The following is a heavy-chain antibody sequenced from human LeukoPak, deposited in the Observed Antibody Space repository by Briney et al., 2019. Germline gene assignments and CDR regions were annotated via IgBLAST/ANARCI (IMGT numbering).Heavy chain of an antibody. CDR3: AGDGYGGNRGVLY. D-gene: IGHD4-23*01. J-gene: IGHJ4*02. Sequence: GRSLRLSCAASGFTFSSYAMHWVRQAPGKGLEWVAVISYDGSNKYYADSVKGRFTISRDNSKNSLYLQMNSLRAEDAAVYYCAGDGYGGNRGVLYWGQGTLVTVSS. CDR2: ISYDGSNK. V-gene: IGHV3-30-3*01. CDR1: GFTFSSYA.